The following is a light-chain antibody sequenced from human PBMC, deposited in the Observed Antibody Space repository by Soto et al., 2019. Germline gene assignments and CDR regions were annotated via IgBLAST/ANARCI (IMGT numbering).Light chain of an antibody. Sequence: IVLTQSPATLSLSPAERATLSFMASQSVSSHLAWFQQRPGQAPRLLIYDSSNRATGIPARFSGSGSGTDFTLTISSLETEDFAVYYCQQSSNSITFGQGTRLEIK. J-gene: IGKJ5*01. CDR2: DSS. CDR1: QSVSSH. CDR3: QQSSNSIT. V-gene: IGKV3-11*01.